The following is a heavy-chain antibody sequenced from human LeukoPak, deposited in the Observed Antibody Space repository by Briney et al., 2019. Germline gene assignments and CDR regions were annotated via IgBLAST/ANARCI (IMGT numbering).Heavy chain of an antibody. CDR3: ARYYTSSDYYFDD. J-gene: IGHJ4*02. CDR1: GGSISSYY. CDR2: ISYGGST. D-gene: IGHD3-3*01. Sequence: PSETLSLTCTVSGGSISSYYWTWIRQPPGKGLEWIGYISYGGSTNYNPSLASRLTISRDTSKNQFSLKLGSVTAADTALYYCARYYTSSDYYFDDWGQGTLVTVSS. V-gene: IGHV4-59*01.